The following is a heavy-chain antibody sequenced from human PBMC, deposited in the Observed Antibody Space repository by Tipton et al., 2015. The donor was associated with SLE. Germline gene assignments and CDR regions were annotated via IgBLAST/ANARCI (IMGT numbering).Heavy chain of an antibody. V-gene: IGHV4-59*08. CDR1: DGSFSSYS. D-gene: IGHD3-9*01. J-gene: IGHJ3*02. Sequence: TLSLTCTVSDGSFSSYSWSWIRQPPEKGLEWIGCIHSSGSTNYNPSLKSRVTISVDTSKNQFSLKLSSVTAADTAVYYCARRGYDILTGYWPTDAYDIWGQGTMVTISS. CDR3: ARRGYDILTGYWPTDAYDI. CDR2: IHSSGST.